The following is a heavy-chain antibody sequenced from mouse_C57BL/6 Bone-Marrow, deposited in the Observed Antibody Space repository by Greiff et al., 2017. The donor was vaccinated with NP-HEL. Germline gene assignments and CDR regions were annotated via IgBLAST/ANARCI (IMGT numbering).Heavy chain of an antibody. CDR2: IWSGGST. D-gene: IGHD1-1*01. CDR3: ARLVDGLYYAMDY. CDR1: GFSLTSYG. V-gene: IGHV2-2*01. Sequence: VKLMESGPGLVQPSQSLSITCTVSGFSLTSYGVHWVRQSPGKGLEWLGVIWSGGSTDYNAAFISRLSISKDNSKSQVFFKMNSLQADDTAIYYCARLVDGLYYAMDYWGQGTSVTVSS. J-gene: IGHJ4*01.